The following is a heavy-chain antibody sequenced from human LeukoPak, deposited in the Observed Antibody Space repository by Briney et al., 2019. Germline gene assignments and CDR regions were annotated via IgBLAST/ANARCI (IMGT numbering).Heavy chain of an antibody. CDR2: ISSTGGIT. D-gene: IGHD2-2*01. V-gene: IGHV3-64D*06. CDR3: VKDQHCSTISCATRTGFDP. CDR1: GFTFGNYA. Sequence: GGSLRLSCSASGFTFGNYAMHWVRQAPGKGLEFVSGISSTGGITNYPDSVKDRFSISRDNSKNTLYLQMTSLRADDTAVYYCVKDQHCSTISCATRTGFDPWGQGTSVTVSS. J-gene: IGHJ5*02.